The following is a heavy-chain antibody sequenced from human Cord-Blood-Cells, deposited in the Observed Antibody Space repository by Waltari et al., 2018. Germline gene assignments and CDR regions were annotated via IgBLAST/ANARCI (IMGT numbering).Heavy chain of an antibody. V-gene: IGHV4-30-2*01. CDR2: MYSSGST. Sequence: QLQLQESGSGLVKPSQTLSLTCAVSGGSISSGGYSWSWIRQPPGKGLEWIGYMYSSGSTDYNPSLKSRVTRSVERSKNQFSLKLSSVTAADTAVYYWARGQGYGSGSIDYWGQGTLVTVSS. CDR3: ARGQGYGSGSIDY. D-gene: IGHD3-10*01. J-gene: IGHJ4*02. CDR1: GGSISSGGYS.